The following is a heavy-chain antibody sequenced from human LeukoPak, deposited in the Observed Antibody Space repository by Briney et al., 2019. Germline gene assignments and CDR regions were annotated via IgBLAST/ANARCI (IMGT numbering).Heavy chain of an antibody. V-gene: IGHV4-61*08. J-gene: IGHJ3*02. CDR3: ARTWLGELFSAFDI. D-gene: IGHD3-10*01. Sequence: SETLSLTCTVSGGSISSGGYYWSWIRQPPGKGLEWIGYIYNTGSTNSDPSLKSRVTMSVDTSKNQFSLKLSSVTAADTAVYFCARTWLGELFSAFDIWGQGAMVTVSS. CDR2: IYNTGST. CDR1: GGSISSGGYY.